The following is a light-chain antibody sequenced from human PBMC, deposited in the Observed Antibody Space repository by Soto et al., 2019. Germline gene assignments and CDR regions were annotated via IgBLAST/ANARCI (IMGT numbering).Light chain of an antibody. CDR1: QSVGRS. CDR2: GTS. V-gene: IGKV3-15*01. CDR3: QQYDNWPSVT. Sequence: IVMTQSPATLSVSPGERATLSCRASQSVGRSLAWYQQKPGQAPRLLIYGTSARATGIPATFSGSGSGTEFTLTISSLQSEDFAIYYCQQYDNWPSVTFGGGTKVEI. J-gene: IGKJ4*01.